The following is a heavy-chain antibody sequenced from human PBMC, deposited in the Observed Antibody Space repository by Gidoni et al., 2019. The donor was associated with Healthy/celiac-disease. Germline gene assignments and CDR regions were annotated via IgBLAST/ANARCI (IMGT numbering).Heavy chain of an antibody. V-gene: IGHV3-21*01. J-gene: IGHJ4*02. Sequence: EVRLVASGGGLVKLGGSLRLFCHASGFPFRRDSMNWASQAPGKGLKWVSAISSSSSYIYYADSVKGRFTISRDNAKNSLYLQMNSLRAEDTAVYYCARGYYDFWSGYYGLDYWGQGTLVTVSS. CDR3: ARGYYDFWSGYYGLDY. CDR2: ISSSSSYI. D-gene: IGHD3-3*01. CDR1: GFPFRRDS.